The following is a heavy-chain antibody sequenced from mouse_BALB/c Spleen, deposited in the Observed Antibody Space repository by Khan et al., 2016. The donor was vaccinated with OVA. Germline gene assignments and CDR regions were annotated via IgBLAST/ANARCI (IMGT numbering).Heavy chain of an antibody. V-gene: IGHV3-8*02. Sequence: EVKLEESGPSLVKPSQTLSLTCSVTGDSITSGSWNWIRKFPGNKLEYMGYIIYTGSTSYNPSLKSRISITRHTSKNQYYLQLNTVTTEDTATYYCARSTDRYAFAYWGQGTLVTVSA. CDR1: GDSITSGS. CDR3: ARSTDRYAFAY. D-gene: IGHD2-14*01. J-gene: IGHJ3*01. CDR2: IIYTGST.